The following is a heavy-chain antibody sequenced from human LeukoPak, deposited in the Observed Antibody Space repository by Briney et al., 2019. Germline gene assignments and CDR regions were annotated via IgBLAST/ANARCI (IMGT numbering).Heavy chain of an antibody. CDR2: IKQDGSEK. D-gene: IGHD3-10*01. Sequence: GGSLRLSCAASGFTFSNYEMHWVRQAPGKGLEWVANIKQDGSEKYYVDSVKGRFTISRDNAKNSLYLQMNSLRVEDTAVYYCARDRGGGFDYWGQGTLVTVSS. J-gene: IGHJ4*02. CDR3: ARDRGGGFDY. V-gene: IGHV3-7*01. CDR1: GFTFSNYE.